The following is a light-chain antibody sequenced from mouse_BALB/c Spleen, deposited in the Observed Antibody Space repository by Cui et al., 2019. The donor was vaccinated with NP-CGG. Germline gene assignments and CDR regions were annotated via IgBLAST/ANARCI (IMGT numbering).Light chain of an antibody. CDR2: GTN. CDR3: ALWYSNHWV. J-gene: IGLJ1*01. CDR1: TGAVTTSNY. Sequence: QAVLTHASAPTSSPGDTVTLTCRSSTGAVTTSNYANWVQEKPDHLFTGLIGGTNNRAPGVPARFSGSLIGDKAALTITGAQTEDEAIYFCALWYSNHWVFGGGTKLTVL. V-gene: IGLV1*01.